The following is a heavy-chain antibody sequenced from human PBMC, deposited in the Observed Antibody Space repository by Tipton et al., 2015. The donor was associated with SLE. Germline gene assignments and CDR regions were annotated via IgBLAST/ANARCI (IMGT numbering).Heavy chain of an antibody. CDR2: ISSGSSSI. V-gene: IGHV3-48*01. CDR1: GYTFSRHS. CDR3: ARDDFWSGYPFDW. D-gene: IGHD3-3*01. Sequence: SLRLSCAGSGYTFSRHSMNWVRQAPGKRLEWLAYISSGSSSIYYADSVKGRFTISRDNDKNSLFLQMSSLRAEDTAAYYCARDDFWSGYPFDWWGQGTLVTVSS. J-gene: IGHJ4*02.